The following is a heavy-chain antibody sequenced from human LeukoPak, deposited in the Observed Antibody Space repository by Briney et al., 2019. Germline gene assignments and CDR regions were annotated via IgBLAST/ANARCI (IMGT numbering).Heavy chain of an antibody. CDR2: IIPIFGTA. J-gene: IGHJ4*02. CDR3: ARGDLMATIDY. D-gene: IGHD5-12*01. Sequence: GASVKVSCKASGYTFTGYYMHWVRQAPGQGLEWMGRIIPIFGTANYAQKFQGRVTITTDESTSTAYMELSSLRSEDTAVYYCARGDLMATIDYWGQGTLVTVSS. V-gene: IGHV1-69*05. CDR1: GYTFTGYY.